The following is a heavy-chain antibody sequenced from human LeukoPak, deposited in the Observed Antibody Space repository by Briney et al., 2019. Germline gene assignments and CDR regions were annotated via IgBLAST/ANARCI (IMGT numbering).Heavy chain of an antibody. CDR3: ARGSSAFYYFDS. V-gene: IGHV3-23*01. CDR1: GFTFSNYG. J-gene: IGHJ4*02. CDR2: ISGSGGST. D-gene: IGHD6-13*01. Sequence: GGSLRLSCAASGFTFSNYGMSWVRQAPGKGLEWVSTISGSGGSTFHADSAKGRFSISRDNSKNTLYLQMNSLRAEDTAEYYCARGSSAFYYFDSWGQGTLVSVSS.